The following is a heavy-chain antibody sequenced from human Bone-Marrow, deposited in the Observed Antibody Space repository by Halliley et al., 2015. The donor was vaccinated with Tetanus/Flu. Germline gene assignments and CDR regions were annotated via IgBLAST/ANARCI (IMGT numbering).Heavy chain of an antibody. V-gene: IGHV4-59*01. CDR2: IYHSGTT. J-gene: IGHJ4*02. Sequence: TLSLTCSVSGDSINRYYWGWIRQSPGKGLEWIGYIYHSGTTNYNPALKSRVTISVDTSKNQFSLKLTSVTAADTAVYYCARAQEFYDTRGYGGASHFDFWGQGTLVTVPA. CDR1: GDSINRYY. D-gene: IGHD3-22*01. CDR3: ARAQEFYDTRGYGGASHFDF.